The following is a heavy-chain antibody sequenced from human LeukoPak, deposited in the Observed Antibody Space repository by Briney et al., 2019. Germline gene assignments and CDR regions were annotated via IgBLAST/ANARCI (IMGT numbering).Heavy chain of an antibody. Sequence: ASVKVSCKASGYTFSDYYVHWVRQAPGQGLEWMGWINPNSGGTNYAQKFQGRVTMTRDTSISTAYMELSRLRSDDTAVYYCARDRIVGARFDYWGRGTLVTVSS. D-gene: IGHD1-26*01. CDR1: GYTFSDYY. CDR3: ARDRIVGARFDY. J-gene: IGHJ4*02. V-gene: IGHV1-2*02. CDR2: INPNSGGT.